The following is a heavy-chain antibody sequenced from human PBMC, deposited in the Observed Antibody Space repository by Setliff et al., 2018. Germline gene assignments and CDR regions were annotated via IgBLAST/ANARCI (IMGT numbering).Heavy chain of an antibody. CDR1: GFTFSSYS. V-gene: IGHV3-21*01. CDR3: ARSAVAVPGQFYFDN. CDR2: ISSSSSYI. D-gene: IGHD6-19*01. Sequence: GGSLRLSCAASGFTFSSYSMNWVRRAPGKGLEWVSSISSSSSYIYYADSVKGRFTISRDNAKNSLYLQMNSLRAEDTAVYYCARSAVAVPGQFYFDNWGQGTQVTVSS. J-gene: IGHJ4*02.